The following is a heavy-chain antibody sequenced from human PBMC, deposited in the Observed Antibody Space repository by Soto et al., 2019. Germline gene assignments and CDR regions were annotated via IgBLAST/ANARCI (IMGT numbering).Heavy chain of an antibody. CDR3: ARLVSRTMVRGVIHDY. V-gene: IGHV4-34*01. D-gene: IGHD3-10*01. J-gene: IGHJ4*02. Sequence: SETLSLTCAVYGGSFSGYYWSWIRQPPGKGLEWIGEINHSGSTSYNPSLKSRVTISVDTSKNQFSLKLSSVTAADTAVYYCARLVSRTMVRGVIHDYWGQGTLVTVSS. CDR1: GGSFSGYY. CDR2: INHSGST.